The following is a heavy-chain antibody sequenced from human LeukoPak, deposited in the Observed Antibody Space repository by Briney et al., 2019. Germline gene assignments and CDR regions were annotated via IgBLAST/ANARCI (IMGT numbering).Heavy chain of an antibody. V-gene: IGHV3-72*01. J-gene: IGHJ4*02. Sequence: GGSLRLSCEVSGFSVNDGWMNWVRQAPGKGLKWIGRIRNKANSYTTEYAASVKGRFTISRDDSKNSLYLQMNSLKTEDTAVYYCARGGSSSSWYPFDYWGQGTLVTVSS. CDR3: ARGGSSSSWYPFDY. D-gene: IGHD6-13*01. CDR1: GFSVNDGW. CDR2: IRNKANSYTT.